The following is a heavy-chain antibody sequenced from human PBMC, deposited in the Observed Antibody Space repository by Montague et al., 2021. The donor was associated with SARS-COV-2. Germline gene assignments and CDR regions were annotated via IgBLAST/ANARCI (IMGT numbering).Heavy chain of an antibody. V-gene: IGHV4-59*08. Sequence: SETLSLTCTVSGGSISSYYWSWTRQPPGKGLEWIGYIYYSGSINYNPSLKSRVTISVDTSKNQFSLKLISVTAADTAVYYCARHLEMDDDVWGSLVHYYYYGKDVWGQGTTVTVSS. CDR3: ARHLEMDDDVWGSLVHYYYYGKDV. CDR2: IYYSGSI. D-gene: IGHD3-16*01. CDR1: GGSISSYY. J-gene: IGHJ6*02.